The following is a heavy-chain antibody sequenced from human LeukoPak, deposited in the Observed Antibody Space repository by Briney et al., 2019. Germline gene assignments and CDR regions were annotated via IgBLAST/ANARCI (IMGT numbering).Heavy chain of an antibody. CDR2: IKQDGSEK. V-gene: IGHV3-7*05. CDR3: ARARSYGSGSYPLAYYHGMDV. Sequence: GGSLRLSCAVSGFTFSSHWMSWVRQAPGKGLEWVANIKQDGSEKYYVGSVKGRFSISRDNAKNSLYLQMNSLRAEDTAVYYCARARSYGSGSYPLAYYHGMDVWGQGTTVTVSS. D-gene: IGHD3-10*01. J-gene: IGHJ6*02. CDR1: GFTFSSHW.